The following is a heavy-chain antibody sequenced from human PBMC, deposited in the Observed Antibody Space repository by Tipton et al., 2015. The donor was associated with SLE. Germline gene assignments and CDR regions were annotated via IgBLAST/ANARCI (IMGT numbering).Heavy chain of an antibody. D-gene: IGHD4-17*01. J-gene: IGHJ4*02. CDR3: ARDLGAGYGDYGS. Sequence: SLRLSCAASGFTFRSYNMNWVRQAPGKGLEWVSFISGSSSYIYYADSVKGRFTISRDNAKNSLYLQMNSLRAEDTAVYYCARDLGAGYGDYGSWGQGTLVTVSS. CDR2: ISGSSSYI. CDR1: GFTFRSYN. V-gene: IGHV3-21*03.